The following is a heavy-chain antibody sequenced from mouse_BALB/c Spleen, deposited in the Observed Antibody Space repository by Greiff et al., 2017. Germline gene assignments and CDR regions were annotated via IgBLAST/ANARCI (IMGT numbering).Heavy chain of an antibody. Sequence: EVKLMESGPGLVKPSQSLSLTCTVTGYSITSDYAWNWIRQFPGNKLEWMGYISYSGSTSYNPSLKSRISITRDTSKNQFFLQLNSVTTEDTATYYCARDDYPPFAYWGQGTLVTVSA. CDR1: GYSITSDYA. J-gene: IGHJ3*01. CDR3: ARDDYPPFAY. D-gene: IGHD2-4*01. CDR2: ISYSGST. V-gene: IGHV3-2*02.